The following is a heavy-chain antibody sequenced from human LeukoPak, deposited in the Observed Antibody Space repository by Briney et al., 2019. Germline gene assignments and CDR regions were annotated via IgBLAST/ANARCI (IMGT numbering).Heavy chain of an antibody. J-gene: IGHJ5*02. CDR3: ARDAITMVRGVIRQNWFDP. V-gene: IGHV1-69*04. CDR2: IIPILGIA. Sequence: GASVKVSCKASGGTFSSYAISWVRQAPGQGLEWMGRIIPILGIANYAQKFQGRVTITADKSTSTAYMELRSLRSDDTAVYYCARDAITMVRGVIRQNWFDPWGQGTLVTVSS. D-gene: IGHD3-10*01. CDR1: GGTFSSYA.